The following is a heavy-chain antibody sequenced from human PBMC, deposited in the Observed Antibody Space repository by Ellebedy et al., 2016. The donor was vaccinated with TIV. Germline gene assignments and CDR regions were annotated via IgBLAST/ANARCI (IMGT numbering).Heavy chain of an antibody. V-gene: IGHV1-2*02. Sequence: ASVKVSXXVSGYTFTAYYIHWVRQAPGQGLEWMGWINPNSGGTKYAQKFQGRVTMTRDTSISSVFMELSRLRSDDTALYFCARDGSTVYDYWGQGTVVTVSS. D-gene: IGHD1-26*01. CDR2: INPNSGGT. CDR1: GYTFTAYY. J-gene: IGHJ4*02. CDR3: ARDGSTVYDY.